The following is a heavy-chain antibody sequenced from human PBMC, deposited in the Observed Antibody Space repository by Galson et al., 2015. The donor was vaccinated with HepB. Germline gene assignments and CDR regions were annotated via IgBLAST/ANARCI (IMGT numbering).Heavy chain of an antibody. CDR2: IIPIFGTA. V-gene: IGHV1-69*13. Sequence: SVKVSCKASGGTFSSYAISWVRQAPGQGLEWMGGIIPIFGTANYAQKFQGRVTITADESTSTAYMELSSLRSEDTAVYYCAVGGPLPYCSGGSCSGASFDYWGQGTLVTVSS. J-gene: IGHJ4*02. CDR1: GGTFSSYA. CDR3: AVGGPLPYCSGGSCSGASFDY. D-gene: IGHD2-15*01.